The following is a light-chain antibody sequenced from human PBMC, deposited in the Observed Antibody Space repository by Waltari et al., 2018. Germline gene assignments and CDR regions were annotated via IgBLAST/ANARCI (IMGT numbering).Light chain of an antibody. V-gene: IGLV3-19*01. Sequence: SSELTQDPAVSVALGQTVTITCQGASLRTSSARWYQQKSGQAPILVLFGNNKRPSGIPDRFSGYNSETTTSLTITGAQAEDEADYYCSSRDSSASHVLFAGGTKLTVL. CDR3: SSRDSSASHVL. CDR1: SLRTSS. J-gene: IGLJ2*01. CDR2: GNN.